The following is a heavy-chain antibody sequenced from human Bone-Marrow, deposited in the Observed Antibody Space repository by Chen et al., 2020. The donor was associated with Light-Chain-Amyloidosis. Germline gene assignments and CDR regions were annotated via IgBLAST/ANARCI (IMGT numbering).Heavy chain of an antibody. J-gene: IGHJ4*02. CDR1: GFTFSSSW. V-gene: IGHV3-7*03. Sequence: RLSCAASGFTFSSSWMHWVCQAPEKGLEWVADIKCDGSEKYYVDSVKGRLTISRDNAKNSLYLQVNSLRAEDMTVYYCAKGRGPATWYYFDYWGQGTLVTVSS. D-gene: IGHD2-8*02. CDR3: AKGRGPATWYYFDY. CDR2: IKCDGSEK.